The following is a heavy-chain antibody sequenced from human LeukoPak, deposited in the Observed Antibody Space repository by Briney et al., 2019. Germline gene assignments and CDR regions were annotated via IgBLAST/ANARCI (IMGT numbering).Heavy chain of an antibody. CDR2: INWNGGST. Sequence: GGSLRLSCAASGFTFDDYGMSWVRHAPGKRLEWVSGINWNGGSTGYADSVKGRFTISRDNAKNSLYLQMNSLRAEDTALYYCARAGYGDYVATFDIWGQGTMVTVSS. CDR3: ARAGYGDYVATFDI. CDR1: GFTFDDYG. J-gene: IGHJ3*02. V-gene: IGHV3-20*04. D-gene: IGHD4-17*01.